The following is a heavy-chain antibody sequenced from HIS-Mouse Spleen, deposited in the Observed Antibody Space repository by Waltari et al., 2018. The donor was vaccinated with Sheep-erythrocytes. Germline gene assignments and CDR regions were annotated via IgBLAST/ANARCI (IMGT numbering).Heavy chain of an antibody. CDR1: GGSISSGGYY. CDR2: IYYSGST. V-gene: IGHV4-31*03. CDR3: ARETGIAASKRAFDI. D-gene: IGHD6-13*01. J-gene: IGHJ3*02. Sequence: QVQLQESGPGLVKPSQTLSLTCTVSGGSISSGGYYWSWIRQHPGKGLAWIGYIYYSGSTYYNPSLKSRVTISVDTSKNQFSLKLSSVTAADTAVYYCARETGIAASKRAFDIWGQGTMVTVSS.